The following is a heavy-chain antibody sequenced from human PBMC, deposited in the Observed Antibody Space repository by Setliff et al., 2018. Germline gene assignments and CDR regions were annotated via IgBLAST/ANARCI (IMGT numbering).Heavy chain of an antibody. J-gene: IGHJ4*02. CDR3: ARDLTMVRGVKGY. CDR1: GYTFTSYG. D-gene: IGHD3-10*01. V-gene: IGHV1-18*01. CDR2: ISAYNGNT. Sequence: ASVKVSCKASGYTFTSYGISWVRQAPGQGLEWMGWISAYNGNTKYSQKFQGRVTITRDTSASTAYMELSSLRSEDTAVYYCARDLTMVRGVKGYWGQGTLVTVSS.